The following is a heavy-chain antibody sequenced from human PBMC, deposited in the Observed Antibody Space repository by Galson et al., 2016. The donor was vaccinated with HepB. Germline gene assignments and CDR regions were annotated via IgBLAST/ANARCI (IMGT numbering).Heavy chain of an antibody. Sequence: SLRLSCAASGFRFTNYAMSWVRQAPGKGLEWVSTISGSGGNTYYADSVKGRFTITRDNSRNTVYLQMHSLRAEDTALYYCARSYYDFWGRLGYWGQGALVTVSS. J-gene: IGHJ4*02. D-gene: IGHD3-3*01. V-gene: IGHV3-23*01. CDR2: ISGSGGNT. CDR3: ARSYYDFWGRLGY. CDR1: GFRFTNYA.